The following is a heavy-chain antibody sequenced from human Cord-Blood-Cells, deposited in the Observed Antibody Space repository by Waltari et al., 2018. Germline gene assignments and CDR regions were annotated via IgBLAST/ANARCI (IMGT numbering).Heavy chain of an antibody. Sequence: QVQLQESGPGLVKPSQTLSLTCTVSGGSISSGGYYWIWIRQHPGKGLEWIGYIYYSGSTYYNPSLKSRVTISVDTSKNQFSLKLSSVTAADTAVYYCARTGGEWLEYFQHWGQGTLVTVSS. J-gene: IGHJ1*01. CDR3: ARTGGEWLEYFQH. D-gene: IGHD3-3*01. V-gene: IGHV4-31*03. CDR2: IYYSGST. CDR1: GGSISSGGYY.